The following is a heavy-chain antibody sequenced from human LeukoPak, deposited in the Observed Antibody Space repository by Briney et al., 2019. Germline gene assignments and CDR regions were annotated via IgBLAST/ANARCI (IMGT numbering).Heavy chain of an antibody. CDR2: INQDGSAR. CDR3: ARHDCSSTSCSQSLDY. J-gene: IGHJ4*02. V-gene: IGHV3-7*01. D-gene: IGHD2-2*01. Sequence: GGSLRLSCAASGLTISRNWMSWVRQAPGKGLEWVANINQDGSARDYADSVRGRFTISRDNPKNSLFLQMNSLRAEDTALYYCARHDCSSTSCSQSLDYWGRGTLVTVSS. CDR1: GLTISRNW.